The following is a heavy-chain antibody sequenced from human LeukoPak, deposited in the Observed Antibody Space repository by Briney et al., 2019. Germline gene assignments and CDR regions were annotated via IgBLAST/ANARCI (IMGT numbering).Heavy chain of an antibody. CDR2: INLSGST. CDR3: ARGRGYCSGGSCYAFSDY. V-gene: IGHV4-34*01. J-gene: IGHJ4*02. Sequence: SETLSLTCAVYGGSFSGYYWSWIRQPPGQGLVWIGEINLSGSTNYNPSLKSRVTISVDTSKNQFSLKLSSVTAADTAVYYCARGRGYCSGGSCYAFSDYWGQGTLVTVSS. CDR1: GGSFSGYY. D-gene: IGHD2-15*01.